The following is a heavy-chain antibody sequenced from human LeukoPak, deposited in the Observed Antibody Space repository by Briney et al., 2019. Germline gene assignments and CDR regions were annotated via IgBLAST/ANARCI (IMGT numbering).Heavy chain of an antibody. Sequence: GGSLRLSCAASGFTFSSFWITWVRQAPGKGLEWVANIKEDGSEKYYGDSVQGRFTISRDNAKNSLYLQMNSLRIEDTAVYYCARVRGSGWRFDYWGQGTLVTVSS. D-gene: IGHD6-25*01. CDR2: IKEDGSEK. J-gene: IGHJ4*02. CDR3: ARVRGSGWRFDY. CDR1: GFTFSSFW. V-gene: IGHV3-7*01.